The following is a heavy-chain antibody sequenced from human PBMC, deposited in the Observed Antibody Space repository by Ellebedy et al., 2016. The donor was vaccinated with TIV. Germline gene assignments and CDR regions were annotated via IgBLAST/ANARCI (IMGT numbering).Heavy chain of an antibody. J-gene: IGHJ4*02. D-gene: IGHD1-26*01. Sequence: GESLKISCAASGFTFSNYAMRWVRQVPGKGLEWVSVISDNVGRTYYAESVKGRFTISRDNSKNSLYLQMNSLKIEDTAVYYCARDISGIYASYWGQGTLVTVSS. CDR3: ARDISGIYASY. CDR2: ISDNVGRT. V-gene: IGHV3-23*01. CDR1: GFTFSNYA.